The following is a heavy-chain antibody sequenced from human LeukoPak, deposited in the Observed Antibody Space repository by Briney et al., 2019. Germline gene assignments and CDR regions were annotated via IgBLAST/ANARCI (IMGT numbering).Heavy chain of an antibody. CDR1: GFPFSSYA. J-gene: IGHJ4*02. CDR2: IAGSDGFT. V-gene: IGHV3-23*01. CDR3: VRSLDY. Sequence: GGSLRLSCAASGFPFSSYAMNWVRQAPGKGLEWVSVIAGSDGFTQYADSVEGRFTISRDNSKNTVYLQMNRLRVEDTALYYCVRSLDYWGQGTLVTVSS.